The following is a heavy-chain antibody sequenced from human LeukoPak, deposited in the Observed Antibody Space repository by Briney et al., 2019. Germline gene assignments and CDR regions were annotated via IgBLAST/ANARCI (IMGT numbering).Heavy chain of an antibody. CDR1: GGTFSSYA. V-gene: IGHV1-69*05. J-gene: IGHJ4*02. CDR2: ITPIFGTA. D-gene: IGHD5-24*01. Sequence: ASVKVSCKASGGTFSSYAISWVRQAPGQGLEWMGRITPIFGTANYAQKFQGRVTITTDESTSTAYMELSSLRSEDTAVYYCAISRDGYNYGNYWGQGTLVTVSS. CDR3: AISRDGYNYGNY.